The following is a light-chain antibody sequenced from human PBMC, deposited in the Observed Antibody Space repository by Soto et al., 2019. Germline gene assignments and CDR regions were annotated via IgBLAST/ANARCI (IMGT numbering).Light chain of an antibody. J-gene: IGKJ3*01. V-gene: IGKV1-39*01. CDR2: AAF. CDR3: QQSYSFPRT. CDR1: QSIREY. Sequence: DLQMTQSPSSLSASVGDRVTITCRASQSIREYLNWYQQKPGKAPKVLIYAAFKLESGVPSRFSGSGSGTDFTLTISNLHPEDFATYYCQQSYSFPRTFGPGTKVDIK.